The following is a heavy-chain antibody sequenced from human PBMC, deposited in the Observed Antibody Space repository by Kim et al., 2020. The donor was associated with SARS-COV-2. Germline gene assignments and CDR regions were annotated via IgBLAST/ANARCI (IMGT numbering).Heavy chain of an antibody. D-gene: IGHD6-6*01. CDR3: ARQYSRGGYYGMDV. Sequence: SETLSLTCTVSGGSISSYYWSWIRQPPGKGLEWIGYIYYSGSTNYNPSLKSRVTISVDTSKNQFSLKLSSVTAADTAVYYCARQYSRGGYYGMDVWGQGTTVTVSS. CDR2: IYYSGST. V-gene: IGHV4-59*13. CDR1: GGSISSYY. J-gene: IGHJ6*02.